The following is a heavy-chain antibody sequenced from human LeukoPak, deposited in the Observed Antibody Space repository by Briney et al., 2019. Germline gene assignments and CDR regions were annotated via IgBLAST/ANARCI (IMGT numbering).Heavy chain of an antibody. V-gene: IGHV3-21*01. Sequence: GGSLRLSCAASGFTFSSYSMNGVRQAPGKGLEWVSSISSSSSYIYYADSVKGRFTISRDNAKNSLYLQMNSLRAEDTAVYYCATDGLAAAGYDYWGQGTLVTVSS. D-gene: IGHD6-13*01. CDR3: ATDGLAAAGYDY. J-gene: IGHJ4*02. CDR2: ISSSSSYI. CDR1: GFTFSSYS.